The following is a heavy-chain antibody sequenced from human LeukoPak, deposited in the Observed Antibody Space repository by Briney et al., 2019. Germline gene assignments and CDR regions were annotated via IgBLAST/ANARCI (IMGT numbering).Heavy chain of an antibody. CDR3: AKDRIVVKGYYYYYMDV. CDR1: GFTFSSYA. Sequence: GGSLRLSCAASGFTFSSYAMSWVRQAPGKGLEWVSAISGSGGSTYYAESVKGRFTISRDNSKNTLYLQMNSLRAEDTAVYYCAKDRIVVKGYYYYYMDVWGKGTTVTVSS. CDR2: ISGSGGST. D-gene: IGHD3-22*01. V-gene: IGHV3-23*01. J-gene: IGHJ6*03.